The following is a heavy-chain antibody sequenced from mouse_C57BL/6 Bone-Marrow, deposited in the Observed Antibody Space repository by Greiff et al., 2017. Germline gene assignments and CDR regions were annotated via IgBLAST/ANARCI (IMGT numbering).Heavy chain of an antibody. J-gene: IGHJ2*01. CDR2: ISSGSSTI. CDR3: ARRRWFDY. Sequence: EVKLVESGGGLVKPGGSLKLSCAVSGFTFSDYGMHWVRQAPEKGLEWVAYISSGSSTIYYADTVKGRFTISRDNAKNTLFLQMTSLMSEDTAMYYCARRRWFDYWGQGTTLTVSS. V-gene: IGHV5-17*01. CDR1: GFTFSDYG. D-gene: IGHD1-1*02.